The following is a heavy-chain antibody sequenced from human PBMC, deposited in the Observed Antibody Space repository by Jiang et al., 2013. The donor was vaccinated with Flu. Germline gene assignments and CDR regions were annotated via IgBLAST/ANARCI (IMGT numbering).Heavy chain of an antibody. Sequence: WVRQAPGQGLEWMGRINPNSGGTNYAQKLQGRVTMTTDTSTSTAYMELRSLRSDDTAVYYCARDIVVVPAGLKASDYWGQGTLVTVSS. CDR3: ARDIVVVPAGLKASDY. V-gene: IGHV1-18*01. J-gene: IGHJ4*02. CDR2: INPNSGGT. D-gene: IGHD2-2*01.